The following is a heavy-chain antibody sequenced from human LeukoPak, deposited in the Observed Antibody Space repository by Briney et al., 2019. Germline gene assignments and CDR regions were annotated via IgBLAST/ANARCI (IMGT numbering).Heavy chain of an antibody. V-gene: IGHV1-24*01. J-gene: IGHJ5*02. Sequence: ASVKVSCKVSGYTLTELSMHWVRQAPGKGLEWMGGFDPEDGETIYAQKFQGRVTMTEDTSTDTAYMELSSLRSEDTAVYYCATDQMGSSSWYWGWFDPWGQGTLVTVSS. CDR2: FDPEDGET. D-gene: IGHD6-13*01. CDR1: GYTLTELS. CDR3: ATDQMGSSSWYWGWFDP.